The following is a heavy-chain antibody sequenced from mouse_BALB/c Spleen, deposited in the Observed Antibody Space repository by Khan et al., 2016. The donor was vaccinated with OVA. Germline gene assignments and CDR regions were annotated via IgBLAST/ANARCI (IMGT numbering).Heavy chain of an antibody. D-gene: IGHD2-14*01. Sequence: VQLQQSGAELARPGASVRMSCKASGYTFTSNTMHWVKQRPGQGLEWIGYINPRSGYTNYNQNFKDKATLTADKSSSSAYMQLVSLTSEDSAVYYCARRTTGYTMDYWGQGTSVTVSS. V-gene: IGHV1-4*01. CDR1: GYTFTSNT. CDR2: INPRSGYT. J-gene: IGHJ4*01. CDR3: ARRTTGYTMDY.